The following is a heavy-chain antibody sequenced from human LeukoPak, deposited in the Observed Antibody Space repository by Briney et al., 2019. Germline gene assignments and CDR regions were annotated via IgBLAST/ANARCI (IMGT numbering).Heavy chain of an antibody. CDR3: ARAAAGTTLWYYYYYMDV. CDR1: GFTFSSYA. J-gene: IGHJ6*03. CDR2: ISGSGGST. Sequence: GGSLRLSCAASGFTFSSYAMSWVRQAPGKGLGWVSAISGSGGSTYYADSVKGRFTISRDNSKNTLYLQMNSLRAEDTAVYYCARAAAGTTLWYYYYYMDVWGKGTTVTVSS. D-gene: IGHD6-13*01. V-gene: IGHV3-23*01.